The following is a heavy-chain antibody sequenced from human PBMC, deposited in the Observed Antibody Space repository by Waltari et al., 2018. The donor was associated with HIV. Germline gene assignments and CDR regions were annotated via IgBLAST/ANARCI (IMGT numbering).Heavy chain of an antibody. V-gene: IGHV3-33*01. Sequence: QVQLVESGGGVVQPGRSLRLSCAASGFTFSSYGMHWVRQAPGKGLEWVAVIWYDGSNKYYADSVKGRFTISRDNSKNTLYLQMNSLRAEDTAVYYCARSYSSGWLLPIDYWGQGTLVTVSS. CDR1: GFTFSSYG. CDR3: ARSYSSGWLLPIDY. J-gene: IGHJ4*02. CDR2: IWYDGSNK. D-gene: IGHD6-19*01.